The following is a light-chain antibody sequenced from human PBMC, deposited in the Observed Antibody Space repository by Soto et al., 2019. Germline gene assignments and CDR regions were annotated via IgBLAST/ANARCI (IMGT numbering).Light chain of an antibody. J-gene: IGKJ2*01. Sequence: DIQMTQSPSTLSASVGDRVTITCRASQSISSWLAWYPQKPGKAPKLLIYKASSLESGVPSRFSGSGSGTEFTLTISNLQPDDFATYYCQQYNSYPYTFGQGTKLEIK. CDR1: QSISSW. CDR2: KAS. CDR3: QQYNSYPYT. V-gene: IGKV1-5*03.